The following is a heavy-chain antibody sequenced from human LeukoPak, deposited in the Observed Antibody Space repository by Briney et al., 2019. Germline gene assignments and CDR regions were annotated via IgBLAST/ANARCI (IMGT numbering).Heavy chain of an antibody. V-gene: IGHV1-2*02. Sequence: GSVRVSCTASGYRFSDYYMHWVRQAPGQGLEWMGWANSNSGGTHYAETLRGRVTITRDNSNSTAYMQLSRLKIADTALYYCARGYCSGGSCYHFDSWGQGTLVTVSS. CDR1: GYRFSDYY. J-gene: IGHJ4*02. D-gene: IGHD2-15*01. CDR2: ANSNSGGT. CDR3: ARGYCSGGSCYHFDS.